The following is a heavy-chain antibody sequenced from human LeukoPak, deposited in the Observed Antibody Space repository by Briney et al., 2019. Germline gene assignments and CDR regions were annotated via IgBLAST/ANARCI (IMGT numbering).Heavy chain of an antibody. D-gene: IGHD3-3*01. CDR1: GFTFSNSW. CDR3: ARVLSGYYNDY. CDR2: IKQDGSEK. Sequence: GGSLRLSCAASGFTFSNSWMTWVRQAPGKGLEWVANIKQDGSEKYYVDSVKGRFTISRDNAKNSLYLQMNSLRVEDTAVYYCARVLSGYYNDYWGQGTLVTVSS. V-gene: IGHV3-7*01. J-gene: IGHJ4*02.